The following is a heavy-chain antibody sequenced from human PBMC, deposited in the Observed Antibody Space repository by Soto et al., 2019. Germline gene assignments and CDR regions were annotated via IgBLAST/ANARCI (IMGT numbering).Heavy chain of an antibody. CDR2: IYYSGST. D-gene: IGHD5-18*01. CDR3: ARGRIQLWYYLDS. Sequence: SETLSLTCTVSGGSISSYYWSWIRQPPGKGLEWIGYIYYSGSTNYNPSLKSRVTISVDTSKNQFSLKLSSVTAADTAVYYCARGRIQLWYYLDSWGQGTRVTVSS. J-gene: IGHJ4*02. V-gene: IGHV4-59*01. CDR1: GGSISSYY.